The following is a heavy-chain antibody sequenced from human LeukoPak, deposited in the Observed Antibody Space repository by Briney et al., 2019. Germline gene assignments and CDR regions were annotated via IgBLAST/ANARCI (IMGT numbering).Heavy chain of an antibody. D-gene: IGHD3-3*01. V-gene: IGHV1-18*04. Sequence: ASVKVSCKASGYTFTGYYMHWARQAPGQGLEWMGWISAYNGNTNHAQKLQGRVTMTTDTSTSTAYMELRSLRSDDTAVYYCARDNYDFWSGWIDAFDIWGQGTMVTVSS. CDR3: ARDNYDFWSGWIDAFDI. CDR2: ISAYNGNT. J-gene: IGHJ3*02. CDR1: GYTFTGYY.